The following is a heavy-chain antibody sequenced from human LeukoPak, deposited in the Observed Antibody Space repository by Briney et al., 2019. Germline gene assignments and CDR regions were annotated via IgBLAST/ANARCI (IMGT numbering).Heavy chain of an antibody. CDR3: ARGEVVAATWYYYYYMDV. CDR1: GYTFTSYY. V-gene: IGHV1-46*01. Sequence: ASVKVSCKASGYTFTSYYMHWVRQTPGQGLEWMGIINPSGGSTSYAQKFQGRVTITTDESTSTAYMELSSLRSEDTAVYYCARGEVVAATWYYYYYMDVWGKGTTVTVSS. D-gene: IGHD2-15*01. CDR2: INPSGGST. J-gene: IGHJ6*03.